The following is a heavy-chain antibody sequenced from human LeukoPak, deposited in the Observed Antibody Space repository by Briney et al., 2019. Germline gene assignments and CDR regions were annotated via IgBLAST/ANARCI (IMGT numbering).Heavy chain of an antibody. Sequence: SETLSLTCTVSGGSISSYYWGWIRQPPGKGLEWIGSIYYSGSTYYNPSLKSRVTISVDTSKNQFSLKLSSVTAADTAVYYCARQDGYSSSWYWYLDLWGRGTLVTVSS. CDR2: IYYSGST. J-gene: IGHJ2*01. V-gene: IGHV4-39*01. CDR3: ARQDGYSSSWYWYLDL. D-gene: IGHD6-13*01. CDR1: GGSISSYY.